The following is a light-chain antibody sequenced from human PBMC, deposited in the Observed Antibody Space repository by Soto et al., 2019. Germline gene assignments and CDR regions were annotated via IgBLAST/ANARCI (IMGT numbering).Light chain of an antibody. CDR2: ATS. CDR3: QQVNSYPLT. CDR1: QDIRNY. Sequence: DIQLTQSPSFLSASVGDRVTITCRASQDIRNYLAWYQQKPGKAPKFLLYATSTFQSGVPSRFSGRGSGTQFTLTISSLQPEDFATYYYQQVNSYPLTFGGGTKVDIK. V-gene: IGKV1-9*01. J-gene: IGKJ4*01.